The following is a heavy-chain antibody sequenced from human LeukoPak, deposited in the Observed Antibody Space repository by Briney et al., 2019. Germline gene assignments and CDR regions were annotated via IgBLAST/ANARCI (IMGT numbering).Heavy chain of an antibody. Sequence: SETLSLTCTVSVGSISSGSYYCSWIRQHPGKCLEWIGYIYYSGSTYYNPSLKSRVTISVDTSKNQFSLKLSSVTAADTAVYYCARGVLLWFGETYYFDYWGQGTLVTVSS. CDR1: VGSISSGSYY. D-gene: IGHD3-10*01. CDR2: IYYSGST. J-gene: IGHJ4*02. CDR3: ARGVLLWFGETYYFDY. V-gene: IGHV4-31*03.